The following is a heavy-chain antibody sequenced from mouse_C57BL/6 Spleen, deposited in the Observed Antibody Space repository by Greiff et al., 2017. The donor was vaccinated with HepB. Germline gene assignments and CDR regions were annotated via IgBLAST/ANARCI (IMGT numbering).Heavy chain of an antibody. D-gene: IGHD2-3*01. V-gene: IGHV3-6*01. CDR1: GYSITSGYY. Sequence: ESGPGLVKPSQSLSLTCSVTGYSITSGYYWNWIRQFPGNKLEWMGYISYDGSNNYNPSLKNRISITRDTSKIQFFLKLNSVTTEDTATYYCAREEIYDGYPFAYWGQGTLVTVSA. CDR3: AREEIYDGYPFAY. CDR2: ISYDGSN. J-gene: IGHJ3*01.